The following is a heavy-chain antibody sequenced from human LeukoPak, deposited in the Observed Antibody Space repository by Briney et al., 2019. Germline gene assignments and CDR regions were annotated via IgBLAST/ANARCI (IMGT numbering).Heavy chain of an antibody. CDR3: AKDYRDSSGAYYYMDV. Sequence: GGSLRLSCTASGFPFTSYTINWVRQAPGKGLEWVSSIGTSSSYIYYADSVKGRFTISRDNAKNSLYLQMNSLRAEDTAIYYCAKDYRDSSGAYYYMDVWVKGTTVTVSS. CDR2: IGTSSSYI. D-gene: IGHD3-22*01. J-gene: IGHJ6*03. CDR1: GFPFTSYT. V-gene: IGHV3-21*04.